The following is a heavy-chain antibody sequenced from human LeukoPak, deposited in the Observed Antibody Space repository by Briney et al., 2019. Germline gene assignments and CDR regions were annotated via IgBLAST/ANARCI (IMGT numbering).Heavy chain of an antibody. J-gene: IGHJ3*02. V-gene: IGHV3-33*01. CDR2: IWYDGSNK. CDR3: AREASDAFDI. Sequence: PGRSLRLSCAASGFTFSSYDMHWVRQAPGKVLEWVALIWYDGSNKNYADSVKGRFTIPRDNSKNTLFLQMNSLRAEDTAVYYCAREASDAFDIWGQGTMVTVSS. CDR1: GFTFSSYD.